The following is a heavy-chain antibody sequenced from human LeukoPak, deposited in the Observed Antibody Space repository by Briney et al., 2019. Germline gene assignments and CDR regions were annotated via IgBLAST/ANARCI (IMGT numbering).Heavy chain of an antibody. Sequence: PSESLSLTCAVSGGSISSSSYCWGSIRQPPGKGLEWIGSIYYSGSPSSNPSLKSRVTISVATSKNQFSLKLSSVTAADTAVYYCARAFSGAVAGTLVPWVFDYWGQGTLVTVSS. D-gene: IGHD6-19*01. CDR1: GGSISSSSYC. CDR2: IYYSGSP. V-gene: IGHV4-39*07. J-gene: IGHJ4*02. CDR3: ARAFSGAVAGTLVPWVFDY.